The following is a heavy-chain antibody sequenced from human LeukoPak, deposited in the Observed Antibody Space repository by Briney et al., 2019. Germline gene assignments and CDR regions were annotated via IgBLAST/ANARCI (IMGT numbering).Heavy chain of an antibody. D-gene: IGHD6-6*01. V-gene: IGHV3-23*01. CDR2: ISGSGGST. Sequence: GGSLRLSCAASGFTFNNYAMAWVRQAPGKGLEWVSGISGSGGSTFYSVTGRFTISRDNSKNTLFLQMNSLRAEDTAVYYCAKETSSSFDYWGQGTLVTVSS. CDR3: AKETSSSFDY. CDR1: GFTFNNYA. J-gene: IGHJ4*02.